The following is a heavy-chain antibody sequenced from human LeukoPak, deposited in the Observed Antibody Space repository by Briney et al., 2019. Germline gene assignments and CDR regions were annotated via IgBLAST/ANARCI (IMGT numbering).Heavy chain of an antibody. CDR3: ARDSGDILTFYYYMDV. CDR1: GFTFSSYA. D-gene: IGHD3-9*01. J-gene: IGHJ6*03. Sequence: PGGSLRLSCAASGFTFSSYAMSWVRQAPGKGLEWVSAISGSGGSTYYADSVKGRFTISRDNSKNTLYLQMNSLRAEDTAVYYCARDSGDILTFYYYMDVWGKGTTVTVSS. V-gene: IGHV3-23*01. CDR2: ISGSGGST.